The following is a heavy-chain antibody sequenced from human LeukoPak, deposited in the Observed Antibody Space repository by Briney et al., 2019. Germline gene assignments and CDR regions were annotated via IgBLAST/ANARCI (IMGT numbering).Heavy chain of an antibody. CDR2: IYHSGNT. Sequence: SETLSLTCNVSGDSISSGYYWGWIRQSPGKGLEWIGNIYHSGNTQYNPSLHRRVTLSVDTSKSQFSLRLRSVTAADTAVYYCARYGSGTYPRFDYWGQGTLVTVSS. CDR1: GDSISSGYY. CDR3: ARYGSGTYPRFDY. D-gene: IGHD3-10*01. V-gene: IGHV4-38-2*02. J-gene: IGHJ4*02.